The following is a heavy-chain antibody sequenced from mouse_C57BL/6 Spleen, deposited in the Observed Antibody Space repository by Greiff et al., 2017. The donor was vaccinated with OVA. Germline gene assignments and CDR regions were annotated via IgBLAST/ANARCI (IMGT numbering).Heavy chain of an antibody. Sequence: QVHVKQPGAELVMPGASVKLSCKASGYTFTSYWMHWVKQRPGQGLEWIGEIDPSDSYTNYNQKFKGKSTLTVDKSSSTAYMQLSSLTSEDSAVYYCARDGTGDYWGQGTTLTVSS. D-gene: IGHD4-1*01. CDR1: GYTFTSYW. CDR2: IDPSDSYT. J-gene: IGHJ2*01. CDR3: ARDGTGDY. V-gene: IGHV1-69*01.